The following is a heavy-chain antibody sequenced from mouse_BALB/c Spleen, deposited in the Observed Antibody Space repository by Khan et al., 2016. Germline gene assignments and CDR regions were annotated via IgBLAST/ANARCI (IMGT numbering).Heavy chain of an antibody. CDR1: GFTFTDYY. D-gene: IGHD4-1*01. V-gene: IGHV7-3*02. CDR3: ARVMCGMLFDY. J-gene: IGHJ2*01. Sequence: EVELVASGGGLVQPGDSLRLSCATSGFTFTDYYINWVRQPPGKALEWLGFIRNKAIGYTTEYSPSVKGRFTISRDNSKSILYLQMNTLRAEDSATYYVARVMCGMLFDYWGQGTTLTVSS. CDR2: IRNKAIGYTT.